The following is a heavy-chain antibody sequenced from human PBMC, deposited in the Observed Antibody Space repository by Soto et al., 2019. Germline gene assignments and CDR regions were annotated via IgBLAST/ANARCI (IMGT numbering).Heavy chain of an antibody. J-gene: IGHJ6*03. V-gene: IGHV1-8*01. CDR3: ARGILTTVTTGDVYYYYMDV. CDR1: GYTFTSYD. CDR2: MNPNSGNT. D-gene: IGHD4-17*01. Sequence: ASVKVSCKASGYTFTSYDINWVRQATGQGLEWMGWMNPNSGNTGYAQKFQGRVTMTRNTSISTAYMELSSLRSEDTAVYYCARGILTTVTTGDVYYYYMDVWSKGTTVTVSS.